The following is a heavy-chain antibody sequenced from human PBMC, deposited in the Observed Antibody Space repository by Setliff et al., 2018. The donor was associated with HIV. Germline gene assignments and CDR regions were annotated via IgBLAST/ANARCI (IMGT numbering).Heavy chain of an antibody. CDR2: INPHSGGT. CDR3: ARDDSVIVGGPDY. Sequence: ASVKVSCKPSGYSFTDHYIHWVRQAPGQGLEWMGWINPHSGGTNYAQKFQGRVTMTRDTSITTAYMELTRLMSDDTAVYFYARDDSVIVGGPDYWGQGTLVTVSS. CDR1: GYSFTDHY. J-gene: IGHJ4*02. D-gene: IGHD3-16*02. V-gene: IGHV1-2*02.